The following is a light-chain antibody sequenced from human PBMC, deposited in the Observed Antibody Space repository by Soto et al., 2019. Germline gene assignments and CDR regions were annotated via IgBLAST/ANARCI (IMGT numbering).Light chain of an antibody. CDR2: GAS. CDR1: QSVTGNY. CDR3: HQYGNSPPT. V-gene: IGKV3-20*01. Sequence: IVLTQSPGILYLSPGERASLACRSSQSVTGNYLVWYQQKPGQAPRLLIYGASSRATGIPDRFSGSGSGTDLTLTISRLEPEDFAVYYCHQYGNSPPTFGQGTKVDIK. J-gene: IGKJ2*01.